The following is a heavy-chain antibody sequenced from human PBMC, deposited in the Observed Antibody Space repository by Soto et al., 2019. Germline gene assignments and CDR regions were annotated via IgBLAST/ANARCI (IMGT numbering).Heavy chain of an antibody. CDR2: INHSGST. J-gene: IGHJ6*03. CDR3: ARGLRYYDFWSGSVGYMDV. Sequence: PSETLSLTCAVYGGSFSGYYWSWIRQPPGKGLEWIGEINHSGSTNYNPSLKSRVTISVDTSKNQFSLKLSSVTAADTAVYYCARGLRYYDFWSGSVGYMDVWGKGTTVTVSS. D-gene: IGHD3-3*01. V-gene: IGHV4-34*01. CDR1: GGSFSGYY.